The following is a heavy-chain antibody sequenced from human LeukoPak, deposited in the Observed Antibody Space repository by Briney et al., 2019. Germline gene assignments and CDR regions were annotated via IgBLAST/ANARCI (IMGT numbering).Heavy chain of an antibody. J-gene: IGHJ3*02. D-gene: IGHD3-10*01. V-gene: IGHV4-59*01. CDR1: RGSISTYY. Sequence: PSETLSLTCTVSRGSISTYYWNWLRQPPGKGLEWLGYIYYTGTTDYNPSLKSRVTMSVDTSKNQFSLKLSSVTTADTAVYYCAREGHYYASGSGAFDIWGQGTMITVSS. CDR2: IYYTGTT. CDR3: AREGHYYASGSGAFDI.